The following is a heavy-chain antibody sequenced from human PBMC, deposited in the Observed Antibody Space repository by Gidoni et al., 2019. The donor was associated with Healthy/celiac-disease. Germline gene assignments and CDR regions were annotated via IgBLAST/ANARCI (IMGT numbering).Heavy chain of an antibody. Sequence: QVQLVQSGAEVKKPGSSVKVSCKASGGTFSSYAISWVRQAPGQGLEWMGGIIPICGTANYAQKFQGRVTITADESTSTAYMELSSLRSEDTAVYYCARDDDSSGYYYDDAFDIWGQGTMVTVSS. CDR2: IIPICGTA. CDR3: ARDDDSSGYYYDDAFDI. V-gene: IGHV1-69*01. CDR1: GGTFSSYA. J-gene: IGHJ3*02. D-gene: IGHD3-22*01.